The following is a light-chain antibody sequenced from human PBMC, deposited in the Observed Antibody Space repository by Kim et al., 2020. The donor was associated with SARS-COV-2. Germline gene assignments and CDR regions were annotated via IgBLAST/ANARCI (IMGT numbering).Light chain of an antibody. J-gene: IGKJ2*01. V-gene: IGKV1-39*01. CDR2: GAS. CDR1: QRISSY. Sequence: AYVGYSVTITCRTSQRISSYVNWYQHKPGKDPKLLIFGASTLQSGVPSRFSGSGSGTDFTLTISSLQPEDLATYYCQQSQTAPYTFGQGTKVDIK. CDR3: QQSQTAPYT.